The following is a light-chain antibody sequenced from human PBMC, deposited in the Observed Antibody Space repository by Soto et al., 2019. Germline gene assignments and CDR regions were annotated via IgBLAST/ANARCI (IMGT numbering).Light chain of an antibody. J-gene: IGLJ2*01. Sequence: QSVLTQPPSVSGAPGQRVTISCTGSSSNIGAGYDVHWYQQLPGTAPKLLIYGNSNRPSGVPDRFSGSKSGTSASLAITGGQAEDEAYDYCWSYYSGLRGVVFGGGTKLTVL. V-gene: IGLV1-40*01. CDR3: WSYYSGLRGVV. CDR1: SSNIGAGYD. CDR2: GNS.